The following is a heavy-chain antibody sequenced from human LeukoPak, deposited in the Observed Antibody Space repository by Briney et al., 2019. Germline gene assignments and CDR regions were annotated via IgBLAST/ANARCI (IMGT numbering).Heavy chain of an antibody. D-gene: IGHD4-17*01. J-gene: IGHJ4*02. CDR3: ARDAGYGDRLDY. Sequence: SGRSLRLSCAASGFTFSSYAMHWVRQAPGKGLEWVAVISYDGSIKYYADSVKGRFTISRDNSKNTLYLQMNSLRAEDTAVYYCARDAGYGDRLDYWGQGTLVTVSS. CDR1: GFTFSSYA. CDR2: ISYDGSIK. V-gene: IGHV3-30-3*01.